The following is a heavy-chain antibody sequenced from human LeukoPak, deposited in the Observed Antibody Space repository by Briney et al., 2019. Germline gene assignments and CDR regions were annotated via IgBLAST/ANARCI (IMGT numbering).Heavy chain of an antibody. CDR2: IYSGGST. V-gene: IGHV3-66*01. CDR1: GFTVSSNY. Sequence: GGSLRLSCAASGFTVSSNYMSWVRQAPGKGLEWVSVIYSGGSTYYADSVKGRFTISRDNSKNTLYLQMNSLRAEDTAVYYCARSISSGWYLHRFDPWGQGTLVTVSS. CDR3: ARSISSGWYLHRFDP. J-gene: IGHJ5*02. D-gene: IGHD6-19*01.